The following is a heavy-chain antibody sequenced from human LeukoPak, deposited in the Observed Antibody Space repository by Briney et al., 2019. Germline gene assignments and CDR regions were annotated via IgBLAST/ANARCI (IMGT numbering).Heavy chain of an antibody. V-gene: IGHV3-30-3*01. Sequence: GGSLRLSCAASGFTFSRYAMHWVRQAPGKGLEWVALISYDGSNKYYTDSVRGRFTISRDNSKNTLYLQMNTLRPEDTAVYYCARDEIWAGGYIDCWGQGTLVTVSS. CDR2: ISYDGSNK. J-gene: IGHJ4*02. D-gene: IGHD2-8*02. CDR3: ARDEIWAGGYIDC. CDR1: GFTFSRYA.